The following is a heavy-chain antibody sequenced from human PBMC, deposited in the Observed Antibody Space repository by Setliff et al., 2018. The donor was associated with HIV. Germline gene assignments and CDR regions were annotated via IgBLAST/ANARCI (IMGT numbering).Heavy chain of an antibody. J-gene: IGHJ5*02. Sequence: SETLSLTCTVSGGSMSSYYWSWIRQTPGKGLEWIGYVYYRGSTNYNPSLKSRVTISIDTSNNQFSLKMTSMTAADTAVYYCVGGIRGARFSPWGQGTLVTVSS. V-gene: IGHV4-59*01. CDR3: VGGIRGARFSP. CDR1: GGSMSSYY. CDR2: VYYRGST. D-gene: IGHD3-10*01.